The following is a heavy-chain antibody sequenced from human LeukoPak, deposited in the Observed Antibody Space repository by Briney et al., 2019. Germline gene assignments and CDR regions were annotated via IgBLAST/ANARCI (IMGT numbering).Heavy chain of an antibody. CDR3: ARDYKYAFDN. CDR1: GFTFSDYS. J-gene: IGHJ4*02. Sequence: GGSLRLSCAASGFTFSDYSMNCVRQAPGKGVEWISYIGIDSGNTNYADSVKGRFTISGDKAKNSLYLQMNSLRVEDTAVYYCARDYKYAFDNWGQGTLVTVSS. D-gene: IGHD5-24*01. V-gene: IGHV3-48*01. CDR2: IGIDSGNT.